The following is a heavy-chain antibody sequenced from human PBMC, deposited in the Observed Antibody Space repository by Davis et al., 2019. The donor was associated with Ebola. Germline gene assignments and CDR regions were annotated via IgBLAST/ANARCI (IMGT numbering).Heavy chain of an antibody. J-gene: IGHJ6*02. CDR2: MNPNSGNT. CDR3: ARDAGYYDILTGYLYYYYGMDV. D-gene: IGHD3-9*01. CDR1: GYTFTSYD. Sequence: AASVKVSCKASGYTFTSYDINWVRQATGQGLEWMGWMNPNSGNTGYAQKFQGRVTMTRNTSISTAYMELSSLRSEDTAVYYCARDAGYYDILTGYLYYYYGMDVWGQGTTVTVSS. V-gene: IGHV1-8*01.